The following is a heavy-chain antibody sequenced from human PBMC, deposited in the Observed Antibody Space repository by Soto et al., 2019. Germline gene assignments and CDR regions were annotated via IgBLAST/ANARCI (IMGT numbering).Heavy chain of an antibody. D-gene: IGHD3-22*01. CDR2: ISATGSHT. CDR1: GFTFSTYN. V-gene: IGHV3-21*04. J-gene: IGHJ4*02. CDR3: ARDPHSTSYYYFDF. Sequence: PGGSLRLSCAASGFTFSTYNMNWVRQAPGKGLEWVSSISATGSHTYYADSVKGRFTISRDNAKNSMSLQMNSLRAEDAAVYYCARDPHSTSYYYFDFWGQGTLVTVSS.